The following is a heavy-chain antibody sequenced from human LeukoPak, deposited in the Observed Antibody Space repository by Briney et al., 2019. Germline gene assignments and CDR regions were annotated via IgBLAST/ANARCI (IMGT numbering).Heavy chain of an antibody. J-gene: IGHJ4*02. V-gene: IGHV3-53*01. CDR3: ARDPSYGCDY. D-gene: IGHD4-17*01. CDR1: GFIVSNNY. CDR2: IYSDGST. Sequence: PGGSLRLSCAASGFIVSNNYMSWVRQYPGKGLEWVSVIYSDGSTYYADSVKGRFTISRDNSKNTLYLQMNSLRAEDTAVYYCARDPSYGCDYWGQGTLVTVSS.